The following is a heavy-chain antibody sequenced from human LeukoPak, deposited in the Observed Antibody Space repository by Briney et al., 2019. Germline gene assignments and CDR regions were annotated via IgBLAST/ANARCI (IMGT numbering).Heavy chain of an antibody. CDR1: GGSISSSSYY. Sequence: SETLSLTCTVSGGSISSSSYYWGWIRQPPGKGLEWIGSMYSSGSTYYNPSLKSRVTISVDTSKNQFSLKLSSVTAADTAVYYCARSGSGYLRYYFDSWGQGTLVTVSS. CDR2: MYSSGST. J-gene: IGHJ4*02. CDR3: ARSGSGYLRYYFDS. D-gene: IGHD5-12*01. V-gene: IGHV4-39*07.